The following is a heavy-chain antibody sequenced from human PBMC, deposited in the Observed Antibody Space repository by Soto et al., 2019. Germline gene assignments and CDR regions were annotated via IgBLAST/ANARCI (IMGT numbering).Heavy chain of an antibody. J-gene: IGHJ4*02. D-gene: IGHD2-2*01. CDR2: INHSGST. V-gene: IGHV4-34*01. CDR3: ARVPER. CDR1: GGSFSGYY. Sequence: SETLSLTCAVYGGSFSGYYWSWIRQPPGKGLEWIGEINHSGSTHYNPSLKSRVTISVDRSKDQFSLKLSSVTAADTAVYYCARVPERWGQGTLVTVSS.